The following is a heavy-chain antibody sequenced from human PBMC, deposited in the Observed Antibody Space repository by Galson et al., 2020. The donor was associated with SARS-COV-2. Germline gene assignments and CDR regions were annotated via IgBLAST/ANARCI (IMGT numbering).Heavy chain of an antibody. D-gene: IGHD6-13*01. CDR2: INVGVDNT. V-gene: IGHV1-3*01. CDR3: ARDLNSGRWYNNDAFDI. Sequence: GESLKISCKASGYSFSAYGIHWVRQAPGQGPEWLGWINVGVDNTKYSYDLKGRVTISRDTSASTAYLELKSLTSEDTAVYYCARDLNSGRWYNNDAFDIWGQGTLVTVSS. J-gene: IGHJ3*02. CDR1: GYSFSAYG.